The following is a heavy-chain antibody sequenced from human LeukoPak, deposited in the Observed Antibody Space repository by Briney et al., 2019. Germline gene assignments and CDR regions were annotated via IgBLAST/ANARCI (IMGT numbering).Heavy chain of an antibody. Sequence: SETLSLTCTVSGGSISRSSYYWGWIRQPPWKGLEWIGSIYYSGSTYYNPSLKSRVTISVDTSKNQFSLKLSSVTAADTAVYYCARVSGITMIVVVPEDGFDIWGQGTMVTVSS. CDR3: ARVSGITMIVVVPEDGFDI. V-gene: IGHV4-39*01. J-gene: IGHJ3*02. CDR2: IYYSGST. D-gene: IGHD3-22*01. CDR1: GGSISRSSYY.